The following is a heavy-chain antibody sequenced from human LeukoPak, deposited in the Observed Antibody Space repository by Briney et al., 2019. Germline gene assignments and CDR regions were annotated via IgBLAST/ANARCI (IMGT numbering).Heavy chain of an antibody. CDR1: GYTFTGYY. D-gene: IGHD5-18*01. CDR2: INPNSGGT. Sequence: ASVKVSCKAAGYTFTGYYMHWVRQAHGQGLEWMGWINPNSGGTNYAQKFQGRVTMTRDTSISTAYMELSRLRSDDTAVYYCATPPRGYSYGYNYWGQGTLVTVSS. CDR3: ATPPRGYSYGYNY. J-gene: IGHJ4*02. V-gene: IGHV1-2*02.